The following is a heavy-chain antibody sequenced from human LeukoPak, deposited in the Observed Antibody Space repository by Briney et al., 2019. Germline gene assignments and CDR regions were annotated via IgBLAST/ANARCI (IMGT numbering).Heavy chain of an antibody. CDR1: GGSISSGGYY. V-gene: IGHV4-61*08. D-gene: IGHD3-22*01. CDR3: ARGPDYYDSSGYYYFDY. J-gene: IGHJ4*02. Sequence: SETLSLTCTVSGGSISSGGYYWSWIRQPPGKGLEWIGYIYHSGSTNYNPSLKSRVTISVDTSKNQFSLKLSSVTAADTAVYYCARGPDYYDSSGYYYFDYWGQGTLVTVSS. CDR2: IYHSGST.